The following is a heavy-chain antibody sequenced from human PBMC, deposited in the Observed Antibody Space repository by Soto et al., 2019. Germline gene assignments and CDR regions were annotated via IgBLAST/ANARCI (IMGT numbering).Heavy chain of an antibody. Sequence: QVQLVQSGAEVKKPGSSVKVSCKASGGTFSSYTISWVRQAPGQGLEWMGRISPILGIANYAQKFQGRVTITADKSTSAAYMALSSLRSEDTAVYYCAWGVYSSSWYDMEYWGQGTLVTVSS. V-gene: IGHV1-69*02. CDR3: AWGVYSSSWYDMEY. CDR2: ISPILGIA. CDR1: GGTFSSYT. D-gene: IGHD6-13*01. J-gene: IGHJ4*02.